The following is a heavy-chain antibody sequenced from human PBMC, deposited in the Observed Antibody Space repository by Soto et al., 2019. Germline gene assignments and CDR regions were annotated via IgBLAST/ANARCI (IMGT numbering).Heavy chain of an antibody. D-gene: IGHD3-10*01. Sequence: GGSLRLSCAASGFTFSSYAMSWVRQAPGKGLEWVSAISGSGGGTYYADSVKGRFTISRDNSKNTLYLQMNSLRAEDTAVYYCAKDVVSYYGSGSHFDYWGQGTLVTVSS. CDR3: AKDVVSYYGSGSHFDY. CDR1: GFTFSSYA. V-gene: IGHV3-23*01. CDR2: ISGSGGGT. J-gene: IGHJ4*02.